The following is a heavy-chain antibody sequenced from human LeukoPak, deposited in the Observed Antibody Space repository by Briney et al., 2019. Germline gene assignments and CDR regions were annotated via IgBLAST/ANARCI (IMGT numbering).Heavy chain of an antibody. V-gene: IGHV3-48*02. CDR1: GFTFSIYS. J-gene: IGHJ4*02. D-gene: IGHD3-10*01. CDR2: ISSGSSTM. CDR3: ARRADGSGTPHPRERFDY. Sequence: GGSLRLSCAASGFTFSIYSMNWVRQAPGKGLEWVSYISSGSSTMYYADSVKGRFTISRDNAKNSLYLQMNSLRDEDTAVYYCARRADGSGTPHPRERFDYWGQGTLVTVSS.